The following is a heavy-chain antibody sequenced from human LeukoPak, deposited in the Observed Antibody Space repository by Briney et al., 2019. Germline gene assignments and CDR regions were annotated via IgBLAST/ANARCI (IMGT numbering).Heavy chain of an antibody. CDR1: GYTFTGYY. J-gene: IGHJ6*03. CDR3: ARARSVYDFWSYYYYMVV. CDR2: INPNSGGT. Sequence: GASVKVSCKASGYTFTGYYMHWVRQAPGQGLECMGWINPNSGGTNYAQKFQGRVTRTRDTSISTAYMELSRLRSDDTAVYYCARARSVYDFWSYYYYMVVWGKGTTVTVSS. D-gene: IGHD3-3*01. V-gene: IGHV1-2*02.